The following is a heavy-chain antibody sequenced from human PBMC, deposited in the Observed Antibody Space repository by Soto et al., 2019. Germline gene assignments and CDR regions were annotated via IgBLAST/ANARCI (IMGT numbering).Heavy chain of an antibody. CDR1: GGSISSGNYY. D-gene: IGHD5-18*01. CDR2: ISYSGST. J-gene: IGHJ4*02. V-gene: IGHV4-30-4*02. CDR3: ATMGTPAKGIYYFVY. Sequence: PSDTLSLTCTVSGGSISSGNYYWSWIRQPPGKGLEWIGFISYSGSTYYSLSLKSRVTISVDTSKNQFSLNLSFVTAADTAVYYCATMGTPAKGIYYFVYWGQGTLVNVSS.